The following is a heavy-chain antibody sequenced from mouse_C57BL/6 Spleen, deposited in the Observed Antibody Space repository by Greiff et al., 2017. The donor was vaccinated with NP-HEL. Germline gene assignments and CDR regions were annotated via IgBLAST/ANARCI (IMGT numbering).Heavy chain of an antibody. D-gene: IGHD2-12*01. CDR1: GFSLTSYA. V-gene: IGHV2-9-1*01. Sequence: VQLVESGPGLVAPSQSLSITCTVSGFSLTSYAISWVRQPPGKGLEWLGVIWPGGGTNYNSAHKSRLSISKDNSKSQVFLKMNSLQTYDTARYYCAIQLLGNAMDCWGQGTSVTVSS. CDR2: IWPGGGT. J-gene: IGHJ4*01. CDR3: AIQLLGNAMDC.